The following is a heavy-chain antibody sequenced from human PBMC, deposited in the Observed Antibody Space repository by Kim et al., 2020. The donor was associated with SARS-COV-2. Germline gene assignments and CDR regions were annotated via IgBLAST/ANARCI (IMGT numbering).Heavy chain of an antibody. V-gene: IGHV3-30*18. CDR2: ISYDGSNK. D-gene: IGHD2-2*01. CDR3: AKEGPDCSSTSCPMGMDV. J-gene: IGHJ6*01. Sequence: GGSLRLSCAASGFTFSSYGMHWVRQAPGKGLEWVAVISYDGSNKYYADSVKGRFTISRDNSKNTLYLQMNSLRAEDTAVYYCAKEGPDCSSTSCPMGMDV. CDR1: GFTFSSYG.